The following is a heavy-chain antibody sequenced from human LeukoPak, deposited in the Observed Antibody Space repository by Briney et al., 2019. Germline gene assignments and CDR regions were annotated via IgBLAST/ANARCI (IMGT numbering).Heavy chain of an antibody. Sequence: ASVKVSCKASGGTFSSYAISWVRQAPGQGLEWMGGIIPIFGTAIYAQKFQGRVTITADESTSTAYMELSSLRSEDTAVYYCARDSHCSSTSCYAEAFDIWGQGTMVTVSS. J-gene: IGHJ3*02. D-gene: IGHD2-2*01. V-gene: IGHV1-69*13. CDR2: IIPIFGTA. CDR1: GGTFSSYA. CDR3: ARDSHCSSTSCYAEAFDI.